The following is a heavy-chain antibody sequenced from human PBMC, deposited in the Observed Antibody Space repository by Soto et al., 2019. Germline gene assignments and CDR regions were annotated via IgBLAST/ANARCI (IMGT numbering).Heavy chain of an antibody. CDR1: GFIFSNYA. D-gene: IGHD2-2*01. Sequence: GGSLRLSCAASGFIFSNYAVHWVRQAPGKGLEYVSAINSHGDSTYYANSVKGRFTISRDNAKNSLYLQMNSLRAEDTAVYYCARDLCISTSCHGYYYYGMDVWGQGTTVTVS. V-gene: IGHV3-64*01. CDR3: ARDLCISTSCHGYYYYGMDV. J-gene: IGHJ6*02. CDR2: INSHGDST.